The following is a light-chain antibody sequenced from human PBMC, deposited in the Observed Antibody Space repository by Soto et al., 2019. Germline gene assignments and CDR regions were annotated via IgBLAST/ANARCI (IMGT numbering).Light chain of an antibody. J-gene: IGKJ1*01. Sequence: AILMTQSASYLSACVGDGVTMXCRASQGLRSNVAWSQQKPGKAPKPLIYAASSLQGGGPSRFSCSGSVTDFTRTISSLQPEDFATYYGLQDYNYPRTFGQGTKVDIK. V-gene: IGKV1-6*01. CDR3: LQDYNYPRT. CDR1: QGLRSN. CDR2: AAS.